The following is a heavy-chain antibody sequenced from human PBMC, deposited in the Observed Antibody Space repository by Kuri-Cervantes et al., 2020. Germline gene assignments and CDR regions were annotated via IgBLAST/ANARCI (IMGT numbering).Heavy chain of an antibody. CDR1: GFTFSSYG. CDR2: ISYDGSNK. V-gene: IGHV3-30*19. J-gene: IGHJ4*02. D-gene: IGHD1-26*01. Sequence: GESLKISCAASGFTFSSYGMHWVRQAPGKGLEWVAVISYDGSNKYYADSVKGRFTISRDNSKNTLYLQMNSLRAEDTAVYYCARVRGGSYDYWGQGTLVTVSS. CDR3: ARVRGGSYDY.